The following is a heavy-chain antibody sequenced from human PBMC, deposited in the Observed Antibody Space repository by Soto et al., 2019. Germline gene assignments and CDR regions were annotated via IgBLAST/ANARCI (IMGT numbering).Heavy chain of an antibody. CDR2: SIGSGSGGST. Sequence: EVKLLESGGGLVQPGGSLRLSCAASGFTFTNYAMTWVRQAPGKGLEWVSISIGSGSGGSTNYADSVKGRFTISRDNSKNTLYLQMNSLRVEDTAVYYCAKDRDDYRNYVFDYRGQGTLVTVSS. CDR3: AKDRDDYRNYVFDY. J-gene: IGHJ4*02. CDR1: GFTFTNYA. V-gene: IGHV3-23*01. D-gene: IGHD4-4*01.